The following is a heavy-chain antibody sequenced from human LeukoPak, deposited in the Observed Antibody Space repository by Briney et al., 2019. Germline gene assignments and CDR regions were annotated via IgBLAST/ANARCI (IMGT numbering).Heavy chain of an antibody. CDR2: IYYSGST. CDR3: ARDKEGASGAFDV. J-gene: IGHJ3*01. D-gene: IGHD1-26*01. Sequence: SQTLSLTCTVSGGSISSGDYYWSWIRQPPGKGLEWIGYIYYSGSTYDNPSLKSRVTISVDTSKNQFSLKLSSVTAADTAVYYCARDKEGASGAFDVWGQGTMVTVSS. CDR1: GGSISSGDYY. V-gene: IGHV4-30-4*08.